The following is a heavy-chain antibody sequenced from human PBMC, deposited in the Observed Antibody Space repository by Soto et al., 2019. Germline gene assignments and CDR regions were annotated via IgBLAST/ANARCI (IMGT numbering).Heavy chain of an antibody. D-gene: IGHD2-21*01. CDR2: ISSDGSLT. CDR1: GFTFSDYY. J-gene: IGHJ4*02. CDR3: ARDYFLACFD. Sequence: GGSLRLSCEASGFTFSDYYMTWVRQAPGKGLEWVSYISSDGSLTYYADSVKGRFTVSRDNAKNSLSLQMNSLRGDDTAVYYCARDYFLACFDWGRGTLVTVSS. V-gene: IGHV3-11*01.